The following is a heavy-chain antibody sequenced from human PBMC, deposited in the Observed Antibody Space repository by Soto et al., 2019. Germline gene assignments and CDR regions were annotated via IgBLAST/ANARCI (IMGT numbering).Heavy chain of an antibody. CDR1: GYTFTSYY. V-gene: IGHV1-46*01. Sequence: ASVKVSCKASGYTFTSYYMHWVRQAPGQGLEWMGIINPSGGSTSYAQKFQGRVTMTRDTSTSTVYMELSSLRSEDTAVYYCARDRTYYDFWSGHMDVWGQGNPGHRLL. CDR3: ARDRTYYDFWSGHMDV. J-gene: IGHJ6*02. CDR2: INPSGGST. D-gene: IGHD3-3*01.